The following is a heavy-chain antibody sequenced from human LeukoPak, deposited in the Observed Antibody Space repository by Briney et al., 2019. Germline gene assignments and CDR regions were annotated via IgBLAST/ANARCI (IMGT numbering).Heavy chain of an antibody. Sequence: EASVKVSCKASGYTFTSYGISWVRQAPGQGLEWMGWISAYNGNTNYAQKLQGRVTMTTDTSTSTAYMELRSLRSDDTAVYYCARDAASSSGVELDYWGQGTLVTVSS. CDR3: ARDAASSSGVELDY. J-gene: IGHJ4*02. D-gene: IGHD6-6*01. V-gene: IGHV1-18*01. CDR2: ISAYNGNT. CDR1: GYTFTSYG.